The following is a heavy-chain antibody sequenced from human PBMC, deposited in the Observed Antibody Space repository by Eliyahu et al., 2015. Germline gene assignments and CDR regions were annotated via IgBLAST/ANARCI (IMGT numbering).Heavy chain of an antibody. V-gene: IGHV3-30*18. CDR2: ISYDGSNK. CDR1: GFXFSSXG. CDR3: AKDSGDGAGAFDI. J-gene: IGHJ3*02. Sequence: QVQLVESGGGVVQPGXXXRLSCAASGFXFSSXGMXWVRQAXGKGLEXVAVISYDGSNKYYADSVKGRFTISRDNSKNTLYLQMNSLRAEDTAVYYCAKDSGDGAGAFDIWGQGTMVTVSS.